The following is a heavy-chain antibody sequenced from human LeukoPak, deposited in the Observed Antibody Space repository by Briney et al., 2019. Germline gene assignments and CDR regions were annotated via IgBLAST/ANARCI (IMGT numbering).Heavy chain of an antibody. D-gene: IGHD3-22*01. CDR1: GFIFTTNW. V-gene: IGHV3-74*01. J-gene: IGHJ4*02. CDR2: INTDGSSI. Sequence: GGSLRLSCAASGFIFTTNWMQRVRQAPGKGLVWVSRINTDGSSIGYADSVKGRFTISRDNAKNTLYLQMSSLRPEDTAVYYCARDTTYYSDRRGYYYYPFDSWGQGTLVTVSS. CDR3: ARDTTYYSDRRGYYYYPFDS.